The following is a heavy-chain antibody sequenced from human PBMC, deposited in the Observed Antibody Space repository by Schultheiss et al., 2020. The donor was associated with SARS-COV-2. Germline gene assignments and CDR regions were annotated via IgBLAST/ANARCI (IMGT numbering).Heavy chain of an antibody. D-gene: IGHD6-6*01. J-gene: IGHJ6*03. CDR2: INPNSGGS. CDR1: GYTFTGYY. CDR3: ARGGGSSSWGVYYYMDV. Sequence: ASVKVSCKASGYTFTGYYMHWVRQAPGQGLEWMGWINPNSGGSNYAQKFQGRVTMTRNTSISTAYMELSSLRSEDTAVYYCARGGGSSSWGVYYYMDVWGKGTTVTVSS. V-gene: IGHV1-2*02.